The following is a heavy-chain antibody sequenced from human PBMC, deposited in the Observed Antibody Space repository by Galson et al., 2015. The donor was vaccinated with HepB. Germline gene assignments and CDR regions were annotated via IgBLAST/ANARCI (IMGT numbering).Heavy chain of an antibody. D-gene: IGHD2-15*01. Sequence: SLRLSCAASGFDFNKYDMQWVRRAPGKGLEWVSGISWYSGYIVYADSVRGRFTISRDNADNSLYLQMRSLRTDDTAVYYCARGTYCGAGMCDPSGSGFDYWGQGALVTVSS. V-gene: IGHV3-9*01. CDR2: ISWYSGYI. J-gene: IGHJ4*02. CDR1: GFDFNKYD. CDR3: ARGTYCGAGMCDPSGSGFDY.